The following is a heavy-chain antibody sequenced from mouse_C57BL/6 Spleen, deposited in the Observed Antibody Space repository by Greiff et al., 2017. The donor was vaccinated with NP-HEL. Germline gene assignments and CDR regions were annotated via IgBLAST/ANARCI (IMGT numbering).Heavy chain of an antibody. J-gene: IGHJ2*01. V-gene: IGHV1-55*01. CDR2: IYPGSGST. CDR3: ARSEKSAITTVVAPYFDY. D-gene: IGHD1-1*01. Sequence: WVKQRPGQGLEWIGDIYPGSGSTNYNEKFKSKATLTVDTSSSTAYMQLSSLTSEDSAVYYCARSEKSAITTVVAPYFDYWGQGTTLTVSS.